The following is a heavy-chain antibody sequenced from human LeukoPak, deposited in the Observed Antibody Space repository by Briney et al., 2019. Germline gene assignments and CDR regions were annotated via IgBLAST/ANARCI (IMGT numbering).Heavy chain of an antibody. D-gene: IGHD3-22*01. CDR2: IHYSGST. CDR3: ARYSYDSSGYRSDY. V-gene: IGHV4-59*08. J-gene: IGHJ4*02. Sequence: SETLSLTCTVSGGSITNYYWTWIRQPPGKGLEWIGYIHYSGSTNYNPSLKSRVTISVDTSKNQFSLKLSSVTAADTAVYYCARYSYDSSGYRSDYWGQGTLVTVSS. CDR1: GGSITNYY.